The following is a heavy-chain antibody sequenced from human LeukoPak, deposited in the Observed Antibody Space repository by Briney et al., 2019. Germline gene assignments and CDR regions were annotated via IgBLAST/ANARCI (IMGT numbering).Heavy chain of an antibody. D-gene: IGHD4-11*01. CDR3: ARAMTTVTPSFDY. V-gene: IGHV4-31*03. CDR2: IYYSGST. J-gene: IGHJ4*02. CDR1: GGSISSGGYY. Sequence: KPSETLSLTCTVSGGSISSGGYYWSWILQHPGKGLEWIGYIYYSGSTYYNPSLKSRVTISVDTSKNQFSLKLSSVTAADTAVYYCARAMTTVTPSFDYWGQGTLVTVSS.